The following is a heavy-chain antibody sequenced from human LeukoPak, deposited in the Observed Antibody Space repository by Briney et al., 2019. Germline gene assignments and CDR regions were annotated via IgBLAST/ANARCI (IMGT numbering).Heavy chain of an antibody. D-gene: IGHD2-15*01. V-gene: IGHV3-23*01. CDR1: GFTFSSYA. CDR3: AKNSGVSWRVSDY. Sequence: AGGSLRLSCAASGFTFSSYAMTWVRQAPGKGLEWISTFGSTGGRTCYADSMKGRFTISRDNAKNTLYLQMNSLRAEDTALYYCAKNSGVSWRVSDYWGQGTLVTVSS. CDR2: FGSTGGRT. J-gene: IGHJ4*02.